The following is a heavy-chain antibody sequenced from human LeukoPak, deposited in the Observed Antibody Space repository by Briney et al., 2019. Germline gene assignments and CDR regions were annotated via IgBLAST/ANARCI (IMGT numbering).Heavy chain of an antibody. D-gene: IGHD1-26*01. Sequence: ASVKVSCKASGYTFTGYYMHWVRQAPGQGLEWMGWISAYNGNTNYAQKLQGRVTMTTDTSTSTAYMELRSLRSDDTAVYYCARDRGMGGWWELPYYYYYGMDVWGQGTTVTVSS. V-gene: IGHV1-18*04. CDR2: ISAYNGNT. J-gene: IGHJ6*02. CDR1: GYTFTGYY. CDR3: ARDRGMGGWWELPYYYYYGMDV.